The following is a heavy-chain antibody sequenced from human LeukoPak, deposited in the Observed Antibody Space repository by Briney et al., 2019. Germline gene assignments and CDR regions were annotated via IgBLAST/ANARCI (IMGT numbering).Heavy chain of an antibody. Sequence: SETLSLTCTVSGGSISSGNYYWRWLRQPPGTGLEWIGYIYYSGGTYYNPSLKSRVTISVDTSKNQFSLKLTSVTAADTAVYYCARKEWVPYYFDSWGQGTLVTVSS. CDR2: IYYSGGT. D-gene: IGHD3-3*01. V-gene: IGHV4-30-4*01. CDR3: ARKEWVPYYFDS. J-gene: IGHJ4*02. CDR1: GGSISSGNYY.